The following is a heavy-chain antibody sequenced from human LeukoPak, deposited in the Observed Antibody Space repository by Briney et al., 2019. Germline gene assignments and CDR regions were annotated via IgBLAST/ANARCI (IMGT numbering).Heavy chain of an antibody. CDR2: ISYDGSNK. J-gene: IGHJ4*02. V-gene: IGHV3-30*18. CDR3: AKDLGSSGWYGDY. Sequence: GGFLRLSCAASGFSVSTFYMSWVRQAPGKGLEWVAVISYDGSNKYYADSVKGRFTISRDNSKNTLYLQMNSLRAEDTAVYYCAKDLGSSGWYGDYWGQGTLVTVSS. D-gene: IGHD6-19*01. CDR1: GFSVSTFY.